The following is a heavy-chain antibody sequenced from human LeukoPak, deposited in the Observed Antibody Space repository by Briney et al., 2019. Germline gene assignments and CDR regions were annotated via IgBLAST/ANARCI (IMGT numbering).Heavy chain of an antibody. V-gene: IGHV3-11*01. CDR2: ISSGGTTI. CDR1: AFTFSDSY. J-gene: IGHJ5*02. CDR3: VRGPTTWFDP. D-gene: IGHD1-14*01. Sequence: GGSLRLSCAASAFTFSDSYMTWIRHAPGKGLEVVSYISSGGTTIYYGDSVKGRFTISRDNAKNSLYLQMNSLRADNTAVYYCVRGPTTWFDPWGQGTLVTVSS.